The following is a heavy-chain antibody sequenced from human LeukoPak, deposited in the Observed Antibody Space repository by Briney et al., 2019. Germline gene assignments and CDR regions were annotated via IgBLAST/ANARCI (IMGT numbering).Heavy chain of an antibody. J-gene: IGHJ3*02. V-gene: IGHV3-33*01. D-gene: IGHD3-22*01. CDR2: IWYDGSNK. CDR3: ARELLNYYDSSGYYWNAFDI. CDR1: GFTFSSYG. Sequence: PGGSLRLSRAASGFTFSSYGMHWVRQAPGKGLEWVAVIWYDGSNKYYADSVKGRFTISRDNSKNTLYLQMNSLRAEDTAVYYCARELLNYYDSSGYYWNAFDIWGQGTMVTVSS.